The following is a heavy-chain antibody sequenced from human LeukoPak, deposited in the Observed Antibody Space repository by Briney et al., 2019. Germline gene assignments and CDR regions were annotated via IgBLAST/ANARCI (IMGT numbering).Heavy chain of an antibody. CDR2: IYYSGST. J-gene: IGHJ4*02. V-gene: IGHV4-39*01. D-gene: IGHD3-3*01. Sequence: SETLSLTCTVSGGSISSSSYYWGWIRQPPGKGLEWIGSIYYSGSTYNNPSLKSRVTISVDTSKNQFSLKLSSVTAADTAVYYCARVTYYDFWSGYSSNFDYWGQGTLVTVSS. CDR3: ARVTYYDFWSGYSSNFDY. CDR1: GGSISSSSYY.